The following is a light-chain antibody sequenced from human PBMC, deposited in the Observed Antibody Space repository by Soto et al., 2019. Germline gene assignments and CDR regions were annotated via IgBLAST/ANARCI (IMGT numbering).Light chain of an antibody. Sequence: DIQMTQTPSTLSGSVGDRVTITCRASQTISSWLGWYQQKPGKAPKLLIYKASTLKSGVPSRFSGSGSGTEFTLTISSLQPDGFATYECQHYNSYSEAFGQGTKVELK. J-gene: IGKJ1*01. CDR2: KAS. CDR3: QHYNSYSEA. CDR1: QTISSW. V-gene: IGKV1-5*03.